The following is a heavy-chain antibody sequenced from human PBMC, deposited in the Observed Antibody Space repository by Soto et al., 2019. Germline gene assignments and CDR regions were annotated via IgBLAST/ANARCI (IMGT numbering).Heavy chain of an antibody. CDR3: AKYFLDDSGGSQAHFDL. J-gene: IGHJ2*01. D-gene: IGHD6-19*01. CDR2: INWNGDNT. CDR1: GFSFDDYT. V-gene: IGHV3-43*01. Sequence: GGSLRLSCAASGFSFDDYTMHWVRQAPGKGLEWVSLINWNGDNTYYADSVKGRFTISRDNSKNALYLQMNRLRTEDTALYYCAKYFLDDSGGSQAHFDLWGRGTLVTVSS.